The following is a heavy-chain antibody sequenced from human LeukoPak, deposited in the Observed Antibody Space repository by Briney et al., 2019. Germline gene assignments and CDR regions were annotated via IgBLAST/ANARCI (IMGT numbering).Heavy chain of an antibody. J-gene: IGHJ4*02. CDR1: GYTFTGYY. Sequence: GASVKVSCKASGYTFTGYYMHWVRQAPGQGLEWMGWINPNSGGTNYALKFQGRVTMTRDTSISTAYMELSRLRSDDTAVYYCARAVDTAMADDYWGQGTLVTVSS. D-gene: IGHD5-18*01. CDR3: ARAVDTAMADDY. CDR2: INPNSGGT. V-gene: IGHV1-2*02.